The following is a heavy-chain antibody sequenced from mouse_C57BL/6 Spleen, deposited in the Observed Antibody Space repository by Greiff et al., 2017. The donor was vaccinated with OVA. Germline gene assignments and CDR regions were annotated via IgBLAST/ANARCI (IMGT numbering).Heavy chain of an antibody. V-gene: IGHV5-4*03. CDR1: GFTFSSYA. CDR2: ISDGGSYT. J-gene: IGHJ2*01. CDR3: ARADNWVGDYFDY. Sequence: EVNVVESGGGLVKPGGSLKLSCAASGFTFSSYAMSWVRQTPEKRLEWVATISDGGSYTYYPDNVKGRFTISRDNAKNNLYLQMSHLKSEDTAMYYCARADNWVGDYFDYWGQGTTLTVSS. D-gene: IGHD4-1*01.